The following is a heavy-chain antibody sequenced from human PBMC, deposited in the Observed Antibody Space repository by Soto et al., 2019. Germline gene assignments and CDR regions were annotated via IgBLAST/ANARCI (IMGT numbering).Heavy chain of an antibody. J-gene: IGHJ5*02. CDR2: IYHSGTT. CDR3: ARDFDP. Sequence: SETLSLTCAVSGDSISSGYYWAWIRQPPGKELEWIGSIYHSGTTYYNPSLKSRVTISVDTSKNQFFLNLRFVTAADTAVYYCARDFDPWGQGTLVTVSS. CDR1: GDSISSGYY. V-gene: IGHV4-38-2*02.